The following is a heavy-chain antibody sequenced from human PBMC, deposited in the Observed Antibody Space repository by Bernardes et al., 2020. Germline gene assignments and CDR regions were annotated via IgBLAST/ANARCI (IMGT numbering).Heavy chain of an antibody. CDR1: GFTFSSYA. J-gene: IGHJ4*02. Sequence: GGSLRLSCAASGFTFSSYAMSWVRQAPGKGLEWVSAISGSGGSTYYADSVKGRFTISRDNSKNTLYLQMNSLRAEDTAVYYCAKDGGLVVVAALGYWGQGTLVTVSS. CDR2: ISGSGGST. V-gene: IGHV3-23*01. D-gene: IGHD2-15*01. CDR3: AKDGGLVVVAALGY.